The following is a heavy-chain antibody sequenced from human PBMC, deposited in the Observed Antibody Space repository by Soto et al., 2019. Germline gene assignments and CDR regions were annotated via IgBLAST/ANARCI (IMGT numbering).Heavy chain of an antibody. Sequence: QVQLVQSGAEVKKPGSSVTVSCKASGGTFSSYTISWVRQAPGQGLEWMAGISPIFGTPIYAQKFQDRVTITADDSNMTAYKEMNRVTSEDTGVYYCARVVVGSRLSPDYWGQGTLVTISS. CDR1: GGTFSSYT. CDR3: ARVVVGSRLSPDY. D-gene: IGHD1-26*01. V-gene: IGHV1-69*01. J-gene: IGHJ4*02. CDR2: ISPIFGTP.